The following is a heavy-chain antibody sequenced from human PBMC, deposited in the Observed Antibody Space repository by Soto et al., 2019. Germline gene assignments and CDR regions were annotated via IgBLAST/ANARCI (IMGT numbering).Heavy chain of an antibody. CDR2: IWYDGSNK. V-gene: IGHV3-33*01. J-gene: IGHJ6*01. CDR3: ATDDLYYAILTPPVEV. D-gene: IGHD3-9*01. Sequence: GKGLEWVAVIWYDGSNKYYADSVKGRFTISRDNSKNTLYLQMNSLRAEDTAVYYCATDDLYYAILTPPVEVCGEGTSVSVSS.